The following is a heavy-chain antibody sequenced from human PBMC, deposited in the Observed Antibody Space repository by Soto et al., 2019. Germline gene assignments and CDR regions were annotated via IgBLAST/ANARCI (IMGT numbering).Heavy chain of an antibody. D-gene: IGHD6-6*01. CDR3: ARDLGSVGIAALSE. J-gene: IGHJ4*02. CDR2: IIPIFGTA. CDR1: GGTFSSYA. V-gene: IGHV1-69*13. Sequence: ASVKVSCKASGGTFSSYAISWVRQAPGQGLEWMGGIIPIFGTANYAQKFQGRVTITADESTSTAYMELSSLRSEDTAVYYCARDLGSVGIAALSEWGQGTLVTVSS.